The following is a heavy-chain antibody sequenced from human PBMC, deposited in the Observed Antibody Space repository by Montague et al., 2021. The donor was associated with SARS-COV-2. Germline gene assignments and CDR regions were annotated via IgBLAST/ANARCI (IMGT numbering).Heavy chain of an antibody. J-gene: IGHJ6*03. D-gene: IGHD5-18*01. CDR1: GFTFSSYE. CDR2: ISSSGSTI. V-gene: IGHV3-48*03. Sequence: SLRLSCAASGFTFSSYEMNWVRQAPGKGLEWVSYISSSGSTIYYADSVKGRFTIPRDNAKNSLYLQMDSLRAEDTAVYYCARQGTAMVTSYYYYYMDVWGKGTTVTVSS. CDR3: ARQGTAMVTSYYYYYMDV.